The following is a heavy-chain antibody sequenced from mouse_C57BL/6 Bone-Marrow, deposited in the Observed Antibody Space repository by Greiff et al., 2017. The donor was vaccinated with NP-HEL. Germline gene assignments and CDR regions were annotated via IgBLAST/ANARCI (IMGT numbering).Heavy chain of an antibody. V-gene: IGHV1-69*01. CDR2: IDPSDSYT. CDR3: ARAGYYYGSSPDY. CDR1: GYTFTSYW. D-gene: IGHD1-1*01. J-gene: IGHJ2*01. Sequence: VQLQQSGAELVMPGASVKLSCKASGYTFTSYWMHWVKQRPGQGLEWIGEIDPSDSYTNYNQKFKGKSTLTVDKSSSTAYMQLSSLTSEDSAVYYCARAGYYYGSSPDYWGQGTTLTVSS.